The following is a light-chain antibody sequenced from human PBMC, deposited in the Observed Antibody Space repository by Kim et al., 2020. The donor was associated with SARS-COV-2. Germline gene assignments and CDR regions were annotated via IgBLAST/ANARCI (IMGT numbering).Light chain of an antibody. CDR2: AAS. CDR3: QQYITYPLT. Sequence: ASIGDRVTITCRASQDISTHLAWFQQKPGKAPKSLIYAASSVQSGVPSRFTGSGSGTHFTLTISSLQPEDSATYYCQQYITYPLTFGGGTKVDIK. V-gene: IGKV1-16*01. J-gene: IGKJ4*01. CDR1: QDISTH.